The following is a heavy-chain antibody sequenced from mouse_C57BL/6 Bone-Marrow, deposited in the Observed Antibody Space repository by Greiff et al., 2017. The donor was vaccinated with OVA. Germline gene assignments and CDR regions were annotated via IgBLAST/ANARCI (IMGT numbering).Heavy chain of an antibody. D-gene: IGHD1-1*01. Sequence: EVQLQESGTVLARPGASVKMSCKTSGYTFTSYWMHWVKQRPGQGLEWIGAIYPGNSDTSYNQKFKGKAKLTAVTSASTAYMELSSLTNEDSAVYYWTRKGLYGGSDDWYCEGGGTGTTVTVSS. J-gene: IGHJ1*03. V-gene: IGHV1-5*01. CDR1: GYTFTSYW. CDR2: IYPGNSDT. CDR3: TRKGLYGGSDDWYCEG.